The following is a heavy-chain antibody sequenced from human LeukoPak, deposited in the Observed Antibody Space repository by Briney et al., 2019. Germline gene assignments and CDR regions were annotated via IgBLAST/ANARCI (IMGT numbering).Heavy chain of an antibody. D-gene: IGHD6-13*01. V-gene: IGHV3-7*01. CDR3: ARDALEQELHAFDI. J-gene: IGHJ3*02. Sequence: PGGSLRLSCAASGFTFSSYWMSWVRQAPGKGLEWVANIKQDGSEKYYVDSVKGRFTISRDNAKNSLYLQMNSLRAEDTAVYYCARDALEQELHAFDIWGQGTMVTVSS. CDR1: GFTFSSYW. CDR2: IKQDGSEK.